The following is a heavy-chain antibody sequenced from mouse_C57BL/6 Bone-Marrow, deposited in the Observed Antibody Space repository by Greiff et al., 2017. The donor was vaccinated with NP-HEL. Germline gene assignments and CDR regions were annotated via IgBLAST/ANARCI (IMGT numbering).Heavy chain of an antibody. V-gene: IGHV1-7*01. Sequence: QVQLQQSGAELAKPGASVKLSCKASGYTFTSYWMHWVKQRPGQGLEWIGYINPSSGYTKYNQKFKDKAPLTADKSSSTAYMQLSSLTYEDSAVYYCATPNYYGSSYPRVWGKGTTVTVSS. D-gene: IGHD1-1*01. CDR3: ATPNYYGSSYPRV. CDR2: INPSSGYT. CDR1: GYTFTSYW. J-gene: IGHJ1*03.